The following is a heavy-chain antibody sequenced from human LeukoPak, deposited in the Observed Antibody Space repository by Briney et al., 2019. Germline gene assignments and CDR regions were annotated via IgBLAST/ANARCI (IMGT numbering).Heavy chain of an antibody. CDR3: ARDGSGSSNDY. CDR2: ISYDGSNK. CDR1: GFTFSSYG. V-gene: IGHV3-30*03. Sequence: GGSLRLSCAASGFTFSSYGMHWVRQAPGKGLEWVAVISYDGSNKYHADSVKGRFTISRDNSKNTLYLQMNSLRAEDTAVYYCARDGSGSSNDYWGQGTLVTVSP. D-gene: IGHD3-10*01. J-gene: IGHJ4*02.